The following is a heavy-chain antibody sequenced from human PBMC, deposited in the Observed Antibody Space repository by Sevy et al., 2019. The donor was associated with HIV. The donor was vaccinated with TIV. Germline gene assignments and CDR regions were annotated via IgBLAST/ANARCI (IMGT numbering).Heavy chain of an antibody. CDR3: AKDPNVDTSMTYYFDS. D-gene: IGHD5-18*01. CDR1: GFTFGSYA. CDR2: ISDSGGST. J-gene: IGHJ4*02. V-gene: IGHV3-23*01. Sequence: GGSLRLSCAASGFTFGSYAMSWVRQAPGKGLEWVSGISDSGGSTHYADSVKGRFTISRDTSKNTLYLQMNSLRAEDTAVYYCAKDPNVDTSMTYYFDSWGQGTLVTVSS.